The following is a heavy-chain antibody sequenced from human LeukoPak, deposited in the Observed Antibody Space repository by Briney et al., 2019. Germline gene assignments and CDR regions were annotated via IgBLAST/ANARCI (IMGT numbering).Heavy chain of an antibody. J-gene: IGHJ4*02. Sequence: GGSLRLSCAASGFTVSSTYMSWVRQAPGKGPEWVSIIYSGGNTYYADSVKGRFTISRDNSKNTLYLQMNSLRAEDTAVYYCARDRYCSGGTCRYFDYWGQGTLVTVSS. D-gene: IGHD2-15*01. CDR1: GFTVSSTY. CDR2: IYSGGNT. V-gene: IGHV3-53*01. CDR3: ARDRYCSGGTCRYFDY.